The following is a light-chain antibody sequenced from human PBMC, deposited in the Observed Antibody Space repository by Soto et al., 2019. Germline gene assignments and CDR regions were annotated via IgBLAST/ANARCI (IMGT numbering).Light chain of an antibody. V-gene: IGKV1-5*01. Sequence: DIQITHSPSTLSASVVDRVTITCLASQSISSWLAWYQQKPGKAPKLLIYDASSLESGVPSRFSGSGSVTEFTLTISSLQPDDFATYYCQQYNSYSFGQGTKVDIK. CDR3: QQYNSYS. J-gene: IGKJ1*01. CDR1: QSISSW. CDR2: DAS.